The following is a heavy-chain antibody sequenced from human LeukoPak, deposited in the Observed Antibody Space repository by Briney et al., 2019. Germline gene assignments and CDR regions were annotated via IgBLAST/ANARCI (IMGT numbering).Heavy chain of an antibody. V-gene: IGHV3-11*01. Sequence: GGSLRLSCAASGFTFSGYYMSWICQAPGKGLEWLSYISRGGDTIFYADSVKGRFTISRDNAKNSLFLEVNSLRAEDTAVYFCARLYYDILTAIRNWGQGTLVTVSS. D-gene: IGHD3-9*01. J-gene: IGHJ4*02. CDR2: ISRGGDTI. CDR1: GFTFSGYY. CDR3: ARLYYDILTAIRN.